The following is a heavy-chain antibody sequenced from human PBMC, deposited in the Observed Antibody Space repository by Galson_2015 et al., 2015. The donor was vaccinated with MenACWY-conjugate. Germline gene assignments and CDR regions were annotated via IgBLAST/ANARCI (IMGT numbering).Heavy chain of an antibody. CDR1: GFTFSSYG. D-gene: IGHD3-10*01. V-gene: IGHV3-30*18. CDR3: AKDLGITMVRGVIITDAGFTDY. Sequence: SLRLSCAASGFTFSSYGMRWVRQAPGKGLEWVAVISYDGSNKYYADSVKGRFTISRDNSKNTLYLQMNSLRAEDTAVYYCAKDLGITMVRGVIITDAGFTDYWGQGTLVTVSS. CDR2: ISYDGSNK. J-gene: IGHJ4*02.